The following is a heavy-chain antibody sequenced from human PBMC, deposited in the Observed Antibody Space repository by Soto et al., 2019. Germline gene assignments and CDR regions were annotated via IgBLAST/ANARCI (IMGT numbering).Heavy chain of an antibody. CDR2: ITDSGTGT. D-gene: IGHD6-13*01. CDR1: GFTFSSCV. Sequence: EVHLLESGGGLVHPGGSLSLSCGASGFTFSSCVMTWVRQAPGKGWEWVSCITDSGTGTYYADSVKGRFTISRDNSKNTMYLQMNNLRAEDTGVYYCAKGLINGRWYAEDWGQGTLVTVSS. CDR3: AKGLINGRWYAED. J-gene: IGHJ4*02. V-gene: IGHV3-23*01.